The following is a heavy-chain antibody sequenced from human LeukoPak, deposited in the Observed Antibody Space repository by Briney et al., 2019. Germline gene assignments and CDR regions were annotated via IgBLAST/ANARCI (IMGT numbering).Heavy chain of an antibody. CDR2: INAGGGET. CDR1: GFTFSTYA. J-gene: IGHJ3*01. V-gene: IGHV3-23*01. Sequence: GGSLRLSCAASGFTFSTYAMTWVRQAAEKGLEWVSIINAGGGETYYADSVKGRFTISRDNSKNTLYLQMNSLRVEDTAVHYCGRDPNGDYFGAFEFWGQETLVTVSA. D-gene: IGHD4-17*01. CDR3: GRDPNGDYFGAFEF.